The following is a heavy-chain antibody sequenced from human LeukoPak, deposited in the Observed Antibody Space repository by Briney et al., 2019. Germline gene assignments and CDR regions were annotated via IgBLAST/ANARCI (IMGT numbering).Heavy chain of an antibody. CDR1: GFTFSSYW. Sequence: PGGSLRLSCAASGFTFSSYWMHWVRQAPGKGLGWVSRISTDGGSTNYADSVKGRFTISRHNAKNTLYLQMNSLRAEDTAVYYCARGSERRAVAGSFYYYYYMDVWGKGTTVTVSS. V-gene: IGHV3-74*01. J-gene: IGHJ6*03. D-gene: IGHD6-19*01. CDR2: ISTDGGST. CDR3: ARGSERRAVAGSFYYYYYMDV.